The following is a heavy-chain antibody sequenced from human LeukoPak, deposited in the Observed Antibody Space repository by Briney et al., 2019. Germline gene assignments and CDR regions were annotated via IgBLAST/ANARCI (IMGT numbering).Heavy chain of an antibody. D-gene: IGHD6-13*01. V-gene: IGHV1-24*01. CDR2: FDPEDGET. J-gene: IGHJ4*02. Sequence: ASVKVSFKVSAYTLTELSMHWVRQAPGAGLEWTGGFDPEDGETIYAQKFQGRVTMTEDTSTDTAYMELSSLRSEDTAVYYCATRTGGKGIAAAGYDYWGQGTLVTVSS. CDR1: AYTLTELS. CDR3: ATRTGGKGIAAAGYDY.